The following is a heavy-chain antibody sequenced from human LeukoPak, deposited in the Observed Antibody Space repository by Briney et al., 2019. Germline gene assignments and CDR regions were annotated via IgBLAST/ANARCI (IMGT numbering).Heavy chain of an antibody. Sequence: GGSLRLSCAASGLTFSSHWMHWVRQAPGKGLVWVSRITNGGSSTTYADSVKGRVTISRDNAKNSLYLQLNSLSVEDTAVYYCARDGFSSGWFNWGQGTMVTVSS. CDR2: ITNGGSST. CDR3: ARDGFSSGWFN. D-gene: IGHD6-19*01. CDR1: GLTFSSHW. J-gene: IGHJ3*01. V-gene: IGHV3-74*01.